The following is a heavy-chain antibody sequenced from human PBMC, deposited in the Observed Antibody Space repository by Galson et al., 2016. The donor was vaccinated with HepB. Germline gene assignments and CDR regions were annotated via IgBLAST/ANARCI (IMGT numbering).Heavy chain of an antibody. CDR1: GFTVSNNY. D-gene: IGHD2-15*01. V-gene: IGHV3-66*01. CDR2: IYSGGAT. J-gene: IGHJ6*02. CDR3: ACAHSRGV. Sequence: SLRLSCAASGFTVSNNYMSWVRQAPGKGLEWVSVIYSGGATKYADSVKGRFTISRDDSKNTLYLQMDNLRAEDTALYYCACAHSRGVWGQGTTVTVSS.